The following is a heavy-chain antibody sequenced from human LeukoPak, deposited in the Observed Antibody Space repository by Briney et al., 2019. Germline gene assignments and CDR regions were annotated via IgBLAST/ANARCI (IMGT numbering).Heavy chain of an antibody. V-gene: IGHV3-7*01. D-gene: IGHD1-14*01. CDR3: ARDVLAAGATGTFDI. Sequence: PGGSLRLSCAASGFTFSSYAMSWVRQAPGKGLEWVANIKQDGSEKYYVDSVKGRFTISRDNAKNSLYLQMNSLRAEDTAVYYCARDVLAAGATGTFDIWGQGTMVTVSS. CDR2: IKQDGSEK. J-gene: IGHJ3*02. CDR1: GFTFSSYA.